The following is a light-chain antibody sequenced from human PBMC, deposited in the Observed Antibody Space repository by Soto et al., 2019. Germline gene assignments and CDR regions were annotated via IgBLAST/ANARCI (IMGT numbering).Light chain of an antibody. Sequence: QSALTQPRSVSGSPGHSVTISCTGTSSDVGGYSYVSWYQQHPGKAPKLMISDVSKRPSGVPDRFSVSKFGNTASLTISGLQAEDEADYYCCSYAGACTYVFGSGTKLTVL. J-gene: IGLJ1*01. CDR2: DVS. CDR3: CSYAGACTYV. V-gene: IGLV2-11*01. CDR1: SSDVGGYSY.